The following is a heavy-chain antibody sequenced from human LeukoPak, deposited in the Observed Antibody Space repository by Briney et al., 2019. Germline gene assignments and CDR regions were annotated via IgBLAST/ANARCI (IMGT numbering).Heavy chain of an antibody. D-gene: IGHD5-18*01. CDR3: ARWRYGYVIDY. V-gene: IGHV1-8*01. CDR1: GYSITSCD. J-gene: IGHJ4*02. CDR2: MNPNSGNT. Sequence: GASVKVSCKASGYSITSCDVNWVRQATGQGLEWMGWMNPNSGNTGYAQKFQGRVTMTRNTSISTAYMKLSSLRSEDTAVYYCARWRYGYVIDYWGQGTLVTVSS.